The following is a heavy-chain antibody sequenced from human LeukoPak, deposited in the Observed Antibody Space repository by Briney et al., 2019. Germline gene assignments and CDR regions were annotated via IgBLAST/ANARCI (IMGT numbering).Heavy chain of an antibody. J-gene: IGHJ4*02. CDR2: IFYSGTT. Sequence: PSETLSLTCTVSGGSISSSSYFWGWIRQSPGKGLEWIGSIFYSGTTYYNPSLKSRVTISVDTSKNHFSLKLSSVTAADTAVYYCARRPYSSSWPFDYWGQGTLVTVSS. D-gene: IGHD6-13*01. CDR3: ARRPYSSSWPFDY. V-gene: IGHV4-39*02. CDR1: GGSISSSSYF.